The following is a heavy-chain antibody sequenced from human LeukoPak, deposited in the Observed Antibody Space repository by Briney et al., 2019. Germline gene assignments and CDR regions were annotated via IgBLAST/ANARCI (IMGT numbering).Heavy chain of an antibody. CDR3: AKDVRYGDYGRFDY. CDR1: GFTFSSNA. J-gene: IGHJ4*02. D-gene: IGHD4-17*01. V-gene: IGHV3-30-3*01. Sequence: GGSLRLSCAASGFTFSSNAMHWVRQAPGKGLEWVAVISYDGSNKYYADSVKGRFTISRDNSKNTLYLQMNSLRAEDTAVYYCAKDVRYGDYGRFDYWGQGTLVTVSS. CDR2: ISYDGSNK.